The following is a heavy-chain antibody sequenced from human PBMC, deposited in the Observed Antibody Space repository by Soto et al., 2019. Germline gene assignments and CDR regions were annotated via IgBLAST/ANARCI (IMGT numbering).Heavy chain of an antibody. D-gene: IGHD6-13*01. V-gene: IGHV4-34*01. CDR2: INHSGST. J-gene: IGHJ6*04. Sequence: SETLSLTCAVYGGSFSGYYWSWIRQPPGKGLEWIGEINHSGSTNYNPSLKSRVTISVDTSKNQFSLKLSSVTAADTAVCYCASYKASGRIAAAGMDVWGKGTTVTVSS. CDR3: ASYKASGRIAAAGMDV. CDR1: GGSFSGYY.